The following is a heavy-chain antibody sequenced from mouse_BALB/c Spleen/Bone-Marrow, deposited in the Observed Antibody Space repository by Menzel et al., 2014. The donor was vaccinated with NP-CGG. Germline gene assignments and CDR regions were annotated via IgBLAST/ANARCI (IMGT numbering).Heavy chain of an antibody. CDR2: VDPYNGGT. V-gene: IGHV1S135*01. Sequence: EVQLQQSGPELVKPGASVKVSCMASGYSYTDYNIYWMKQSHGRSLEWIGYVDPYNGGTSYSQKFKGKATLTADKSSSTAFMHLNSLTSEDSAVYYCASYFDHPWFASWGQGTLVTVSA. CDR1: GYSYTDYN. CDR3: ASYFDHPWFAS. J-gene: IGHJ3*01. D-gene: IGHD2-4*01.